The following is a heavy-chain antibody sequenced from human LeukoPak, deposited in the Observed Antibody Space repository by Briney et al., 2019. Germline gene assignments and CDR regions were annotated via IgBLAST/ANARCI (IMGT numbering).Heavy chain of an antibody. D-gene: IGHD2-15*01. Sequence: PGESLRLSCAASGFTFSSSAMSWVRQAPGKGLEWVSAISNNGGYTYYADSVQGRFTISRDNSKSTLCLQMNSLRAEDTAVYYCAKQLGYCSDGSCYFPYWGQGTLVTVSS. J-gene: IGHJ4*02. CDR3: AKQLGYCSDGSCYFPY. V-gene: IGHV3-23*01. CDR2: ISNNGGYT. CDR1: GFTFSSSA.